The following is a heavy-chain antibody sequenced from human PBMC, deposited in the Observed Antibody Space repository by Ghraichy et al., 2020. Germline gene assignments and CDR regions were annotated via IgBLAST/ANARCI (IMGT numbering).Heavy chain of an antibody. CDR1: GGSFSGYY. J-gene: IGHJ4*02. CDR3: AREGSSTSPIDY. CDR2: INHSGST. V-gene: IGHV4-34*01. Sequence: SETLSLTCAVYGGSFSGYYWSWIRQPPGKGLEWIGEINHSGSTNYNPSLKSRVTISVDTSKNQFSLKLSSVTAADTAVNYCAREGSSTSPIDYWGQGTLVTVSS. D-gene: IGHD2-2*01.